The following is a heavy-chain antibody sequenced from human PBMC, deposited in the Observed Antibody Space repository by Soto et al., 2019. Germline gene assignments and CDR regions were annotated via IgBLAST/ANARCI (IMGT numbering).Heavy chain of an antibody. CDR2: FMPIIGTA. D-gene: IGHD3-10*01. CDR1: GGIFSSHV. Sequence: QVQLVQSGAEVKKPGSSVKVSCKASGGIFSSHVFNWVRQAPGQGLEWMGGFMPIIGTANYAQKFQGRVTITADESTSTAYMELSSLRSEDTAVYYCARDLEFRDGNISHLDYWGQGTLVTVSS. CDR3: ARDLEFRDGNISHLDY. V-gene: IGHV1-69*01. J-gene: IGHJ4*02.